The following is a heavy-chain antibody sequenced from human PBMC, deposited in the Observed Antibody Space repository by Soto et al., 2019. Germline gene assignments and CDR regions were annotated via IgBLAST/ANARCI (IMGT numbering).Heavy chain of an antibody. CDR3: ARGLGVRYFDWLPPEGNWFDP. Sequence: SETLSLTCAVYGGPFSGYYWSWIRQPPGKGLEWIGEINHSGSTNYNPSLKSRVTISVDTSKNQFSLKLSSVTAADTAVYYCARGLGVRYFDWLPPEGNWFDPWGQGTLVTVSS. D-gene: IGHD3-9*01. CDR2: INHSGST. J-gene: IGHJ5*02. V-gene: IGHV4-34*01. CDR1: GGPFSGYY.